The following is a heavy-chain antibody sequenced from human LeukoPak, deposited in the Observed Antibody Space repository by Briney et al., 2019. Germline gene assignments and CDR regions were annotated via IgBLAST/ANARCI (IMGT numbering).Heavy chain of an antibody. CDR2: IRYDGSNK. V-gene: IGHV3-30*02. J-gene: IGHJ4*02. CDR1: GFTFSSYA. Sequence: PGGSLRLSCAASGFTFSSYAMHWVRQAPGKGLEWVAFIRYDGSNKYYADSVKGRFTISRDNSKNTLYLQMNSLRAEDTAVYYCAKDRSRFLGWLPNDYWGQGTLVTVSS. CDR3: AKDRSRFLGWLPNDY. D-gene: IGHD5-12*01.